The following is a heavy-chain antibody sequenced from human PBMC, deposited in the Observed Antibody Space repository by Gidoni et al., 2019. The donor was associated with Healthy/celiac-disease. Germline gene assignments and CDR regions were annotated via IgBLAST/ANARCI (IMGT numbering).Heavy chain of an antibody. J-gene: IGHJ4*02. CDR1: GRSISSGDYC. V-gene: IGHV4-30-4*01. Sequence: QAQLQESAPGLGQPSQTLSLTCTVSGRSISSGDYCWSWIRQPPGKGLVWIGYTYYSGSTYYNPSLKSRVTISVDTSKNQFSLKLSSVTAADTAVYYCARTTGKSQFLGYWGQGTLVTVSS. CDR2: TYYSGST. CDR3: ARTTGKSQFLGY.